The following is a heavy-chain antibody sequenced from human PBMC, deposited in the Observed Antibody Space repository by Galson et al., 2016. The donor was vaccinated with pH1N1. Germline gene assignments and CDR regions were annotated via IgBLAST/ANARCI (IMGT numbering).Heavy chain of an antibody. CDR1: GFTFNEYG. CDR2: ILWNGATR. CDR3: VRKAYGDALDM. V-gene: IGHV3-20*04. D-gene: IGHD2-21*01. Sequence: SLRLSCAASGFTFNEYGMTWVRQAPGKGLEWVSGILWNGATREYADSVKGRFTISRDNAKKSLYLQMTSLRAEDTALYYCVRKAYGDALDMWGQGIMVTVSS. J-gene: IGHJ3*02.